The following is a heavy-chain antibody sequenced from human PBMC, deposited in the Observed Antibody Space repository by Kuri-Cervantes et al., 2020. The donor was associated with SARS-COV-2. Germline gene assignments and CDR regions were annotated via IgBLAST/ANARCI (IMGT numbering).Heavy chain of an antibody. D-gene: IGHD1-26*01. CDR1: GYTLTELS. Sequence: ASVKVSCKVSGYTLTELSIHWVRQAPGEGLEWMGNFDGEGGETIYAQKFQDRVTVSGDTSSDTSYMELSSLRYDDTAVYYCATGEPVPPHLPIARRPDFNSWGQGTLVTVSS. J-gene: IGHJ4*02. CDR3: ATGEPVPPHLPIARRPDFNS. V-gene: IGHV1-24*01. CDR2: FDGEGGET.